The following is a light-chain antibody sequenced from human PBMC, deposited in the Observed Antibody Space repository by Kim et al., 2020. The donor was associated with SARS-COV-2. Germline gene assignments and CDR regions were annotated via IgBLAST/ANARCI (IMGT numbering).Light chain of an antibody. V-gene: IGLV2-14*03. CDR1: SSDVGTYKY. Sequence: GPSITITCTGTSSDVGTYKYVSWYQQHPGKAPKLMIYDVSDRPSGISNRFSGSKSGNTASLTISGLQAEDEADYYCSSYTSNNTQVFGGGTKVTVL. CDR3: SSYTSNNTQV. CDR2: DVS. J-gene: IGLJ3*02.